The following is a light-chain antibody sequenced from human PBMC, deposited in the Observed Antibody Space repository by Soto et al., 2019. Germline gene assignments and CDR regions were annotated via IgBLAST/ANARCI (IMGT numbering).Light chain of an antibody. CDR2: DTF. V-gene: IGKV3-11*01. CDR1: QSVGSY. CDR3: QQRSNWPLT. J-gene: IGKJ4*01. Sequence: EIVLTQSPATLSLSPGERATLSCRASQSVGSYLGWYQQKPGQAPRLLIYDTFNMATGVPARFSGSGSGTDFTLTISILEPEDFAVYYCQQRSNWPLTFGGGTKVEIK.